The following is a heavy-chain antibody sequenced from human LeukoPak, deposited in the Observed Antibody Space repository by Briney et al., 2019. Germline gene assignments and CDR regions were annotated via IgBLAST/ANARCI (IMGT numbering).Heavy chain of an antibody. J-gene: IGHJ4*02. D-gene: IGHD4-23*01. CDR1: GGSVSSGSYY. Sequence: PSETLSLTCTVSGGSVSSGSYYWSWIRQPPGKGLEWIGYIYYSGGTNYNPSLKSRVTISVDTSKNQFSLKLSSVTAADTAVYYCARAATVVTNLDYWGQGTLVTVSS. CDR2: IYYSGGT. V-gene: IGHV4-61*01. CDR3: ARAATVVTNLDY.